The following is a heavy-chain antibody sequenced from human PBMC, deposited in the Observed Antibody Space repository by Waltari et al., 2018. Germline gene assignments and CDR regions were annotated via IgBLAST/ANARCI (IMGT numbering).Heavy chain of an antibody. CDR1: GYSFTSYW. CDR2: IYPGDSDT. V-gene: IGHV5-51*01. J-gene: IGHJ4*02. D-gene: IGHD3-22*01. Sequence: EVQLVQSGAEVKKTGESLKISCKGSGYSFTSYWIGWVRQMPGKGLEWMGIIYPGDSDTRYSPSFQGQVTISADKSISTAYLQWSSLKASDTAMYYCARAPPYDSSVPPIYYFDYWGQGTLVTVSS. CDR3: ARAPPYDSSVPPIYYFDY.